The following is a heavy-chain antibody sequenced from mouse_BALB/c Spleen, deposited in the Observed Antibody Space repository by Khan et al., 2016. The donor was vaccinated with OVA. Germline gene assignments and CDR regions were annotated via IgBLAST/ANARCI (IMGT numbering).Heavy chain of an antibody. Sequence: QVPLKESGPGLVAPSQSLSITCTVSGFSLTSYGVHWVRQPPGKGLEWLGVIWTGGSTNYDSALRSRLTINKDNYKSQVFLKMNNLQTADTAMYCCARDLGSSHWYFDGWGAGTTVTVSS. D-gene: IGHD1-1*01. CDR2: IWTGGST. J-gene: IGHJ1*01. V-gene: IGHV2-9*02. CDR3: ARDLGSSHWYFDG. CDR1: GFSLTSYG.